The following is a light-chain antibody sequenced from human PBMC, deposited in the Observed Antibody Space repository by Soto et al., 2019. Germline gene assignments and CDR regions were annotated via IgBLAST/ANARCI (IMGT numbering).Light chain of an antibody. V-gene: IGLV3-21*04. Sequence: SYELTQSPSVSVAPGQTARITCEGYNTGSKSVHWYQQRPGQAPVLVIYFDNDRPSGIPDRFSGSKSGNTATLTIGRVEAGDEADYYCQVWDSSSDHWVFGGGTKLTVL. CDR3: QVWDSSSDHWV. CDR2: FDN. J-gene: IGLJ3*02. CDR1: NTGSKS.